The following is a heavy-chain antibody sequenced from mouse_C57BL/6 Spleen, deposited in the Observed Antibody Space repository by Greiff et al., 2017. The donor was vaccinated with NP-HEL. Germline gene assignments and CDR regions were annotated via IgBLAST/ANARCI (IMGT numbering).Heavy chain of an antibody. CDR2: IYPRSGNT. CDR3: AREGELRRYAMDY. Sequence: QVQLQQSGAELARPGASVKLSCKASGYTFTSYGISWVKQRTGQGLEWIGEIYPRSGNTYYNEKFKGKATLTADKSSSTAYMEIRSLTSEDSAVYFCAREGELRRYAMDYWGQGTSVTVSS. D-gene: IGHD1-1*01. V-gene: IGHV1-81*01. CDR1: GYTFTSYG. J-gene: IGHJ4*01.